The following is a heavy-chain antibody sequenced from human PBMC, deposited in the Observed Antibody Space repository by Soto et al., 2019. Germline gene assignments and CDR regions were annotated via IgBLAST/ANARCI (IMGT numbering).Heavy chain of an antibody. J-gene: IGHJ4*02. CDR1: GGTFSSYA. CDR2: IIPIFGTA. D-gene: IGHD2-15*01. CDR3: AREIGYCSGGSCYALDY. Sequence: QVQLVQSGAEVKKPGSSVKVSCKASGGTFSSYAISWVRQAPGQGLEWMGGIIPIFGTANYAQKFQGRVTITEDESTSTAYMELSSLRSEDTAVYYCAREIGYCSGGSCYALDYWGQGTLVTVSS. V-gene: IGHV1-69*01.